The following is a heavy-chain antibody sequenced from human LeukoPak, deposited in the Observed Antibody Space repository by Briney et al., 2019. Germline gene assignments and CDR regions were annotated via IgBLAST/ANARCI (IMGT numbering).Heavy chain of an antibody. CDR1: GGTFSKYA. Sequence: ASVKVSCKASGGTFSKYALSWVRQAPGQGLEWMGWINPNSGGTNYAQKFQGRVTMTRDTSISTAYMELSRLRSDDTAVYYCARAIAAAGGMDVWGQGTTVTVSS. J-gene: IGHJ6*02. D-gene: IGHD6-13*01. CDR2: INPNSGGT. CDR3: ARAIAAAGGMDV. V-gene: IGHV1-2*02.